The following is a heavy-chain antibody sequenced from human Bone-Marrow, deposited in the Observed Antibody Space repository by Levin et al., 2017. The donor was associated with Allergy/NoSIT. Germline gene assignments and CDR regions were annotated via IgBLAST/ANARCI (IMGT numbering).Heavy chain of an antibody. J-gene: IGHJ3*01. CDR2: ILYIGIT. Sequence: SPTLSLTCTLSGGFIFTGDYYWSWIRQSPGKGLECIVYILYIGITHSPPSLKSRLTISIDTSKNQFSLRLTSVTAADTAVYYCARVDVGELAACDLWGPGTMVTVSS. CDR3: ARVDVGELAACDL. D-gene: IGHD3-10*01. V-gene: IGHV4-30-4*01. CDR1: GGFIFTGDYY.